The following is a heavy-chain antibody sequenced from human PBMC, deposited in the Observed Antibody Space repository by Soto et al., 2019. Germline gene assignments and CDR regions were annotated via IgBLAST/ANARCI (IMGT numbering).Heavy chain of an antibody. CDR1: GFTVSSNY. CDR3: ARLILGDYYPPGVDY. J-gene: IGHJ4*02. CDR2: IYSGGST. Sequence: GGSLRLSCAASGFTVSSNYMSWVRQAPGKGLEWVSVIYSGGSTYYADSVKGRFTISRDNSKNTLYLQMNSLGAEDTAVYYCARLILGDYYPPGVDYWGQGTLVTVSS. V-gene: IGHV3-66*04. D-gene: IGHD4-17*01.